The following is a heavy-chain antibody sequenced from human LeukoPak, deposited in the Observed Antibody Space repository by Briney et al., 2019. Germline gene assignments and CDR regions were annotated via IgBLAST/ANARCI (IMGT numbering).Heavy chain of an antibody. Sequence: PSETLSLTCTVSGGSISSYYWSWIRQPAGKGLEWIGRIYTSGSTNYNPSLKSRVTMSVDTSKNQFSLKLSSVTAADTAVYYCARGDLLPGYSAPVGDYWGQGTLVTVSS. CDR3: ARGDLLPGYSAPVGDY. D-gene: IGHD3-9*01. J-gene: IGHJ4*02. CDR2: IYTSGST. CDR1: GGSISSYY. V-gene: IGHV4-4*07.